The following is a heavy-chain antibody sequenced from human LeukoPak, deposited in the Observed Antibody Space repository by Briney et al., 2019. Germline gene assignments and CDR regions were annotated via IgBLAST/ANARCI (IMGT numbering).Heavy chain of an antibody. Sequence: SETLSLTCTVSGGSISSYYWSWIRQPAGKGLEWIGRIYTSGSTNYNPSLKSRVTMSVDTSKNQFSLKLSSVTAADTAVYYCARGLLWLGESDMDDAFDIWGQGTMVTVSS. CDR3: ARGLLWLGESDMDDAFDI. J-gene: IGHJ3*02. CDR2: IYTSGST. D-gene: IGHD3-10*01. CDR1: GGSISSYY. V-gene: IGHV4-4*07.